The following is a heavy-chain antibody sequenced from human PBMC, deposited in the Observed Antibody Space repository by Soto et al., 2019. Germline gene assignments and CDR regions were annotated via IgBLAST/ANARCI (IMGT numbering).Heavy chain of an antibody. Sequence: EVQLVESGGDLVQPGGSLRLSCAASGFTFSNYWMHWVRQAPGKGLVWVSRITTDGSGTTYADSVKGRFTISRDNAKNTLYLQMNSLRAEDTAVYYCARDRPHNWFDPWGQGTLGTVSS. CDR2: ITTDGSGT. CDR3: ARDRPHNWFDP. V-gene: IGHV3-74*01. J-gene: IGHJ5*02. CDR1: GFTFSNYW.